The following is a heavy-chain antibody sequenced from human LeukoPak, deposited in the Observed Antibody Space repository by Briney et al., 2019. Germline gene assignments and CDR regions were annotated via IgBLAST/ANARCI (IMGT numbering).Heavy chain of an antibody. CDR3: ARQVVVAVYRYWYFDL. CDR2: ISYDGSNK. CDR1: GFTFSSYA. Sequence: GGSLRLSCAASGFTFSSYAMHWVRQAPGKGLEGVAVISYDGSNKYYADSVKGRFTISRDNSKNTLYLQMNSLRAEDTAVYYCARQVVVAVYRYWYFDLWGRGTLVTVSS. V-gene: IGHV3-30*04. J-gene: IGHJ2*01. D-gene: IGHD2-15*01.